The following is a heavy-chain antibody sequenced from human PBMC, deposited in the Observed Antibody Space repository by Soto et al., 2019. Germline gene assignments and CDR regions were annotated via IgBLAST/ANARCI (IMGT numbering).Heavy chain of an antibody. CDR3: TTDRATGDSIDY. V-gene: IGHV3-15*07. D-gene: IGHD5-12*01. J-gene: IGHJ4*02. Sequence: PGGSLRLSCAASGFTFSNAWMNWVRQAPGKGLEWVGRVKSKTGGGTTDYAAPVKDRFTISRDDSKNTLYLQMNSLKTEDTAVYYCTTDRATGDSIDYWGQGTLVTVSS. CDR2: VKSKTGGGTT. CDR1: GFTFSNAW.